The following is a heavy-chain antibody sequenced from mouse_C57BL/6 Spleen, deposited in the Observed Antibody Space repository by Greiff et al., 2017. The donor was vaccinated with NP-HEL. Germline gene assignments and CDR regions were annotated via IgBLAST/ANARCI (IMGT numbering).Heavy chain of an antibody. CDR1: GFTFSSYG. V-gene: IGHV5-6*01. Sequence: EVQLQESGGDLVKPGGSLKLSCAASGFTFSSYGMSWVRQTPDKRLEWVATISSGGSYTYYPDSVKGRFTISRDNAKNTLYLQMSRLKSEDTAMYYCARRTANPFAYWGQGTLVTVSA. CDR3: ARRTANPFAY. CDR2: ISSGGSYT. J-gene: IGHJ3*01.